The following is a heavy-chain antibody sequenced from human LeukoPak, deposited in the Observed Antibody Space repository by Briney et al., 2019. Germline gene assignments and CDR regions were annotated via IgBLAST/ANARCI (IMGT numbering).Heavy chain of an antibody. Sequence: PGRSLRLSCAASGFTFSSYGMHWVRQAPGKGLEWVAVISYDGSNQYYAVSVKGRFTISRDNSKNTLYLQMNSLRPDDTAVYFCAKGSHYYDSGGYYIEYRGQGTLVAVSS. D-gene: IGHD3-22*01. CDR1: GFTFSSYG. V-gene: IGHV3-30*18. CDR3: AKGSHYYDSGGYYIEY. J-gene: IGHJ4*02. CDR2: ISYDGSNQ.